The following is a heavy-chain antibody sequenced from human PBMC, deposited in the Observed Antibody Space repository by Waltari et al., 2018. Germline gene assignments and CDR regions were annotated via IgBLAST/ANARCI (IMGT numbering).Heavy chain of an antibody. V-gene: IGHV4-61*02. D-gene: IGHD2-2*01. Sequence: QVQLQESGPGLVKPSQTLSLTCTVSGGSISSGSYYWSWIRQPAGKGLEWIGRIYTSGSTNYNPSLKSRVTISVDTSKNQFSLKLSSVTAADTAVYYCARDAEHCSSTSCYAPGWFDPWGQGTLVTVSS. CDR2: IYTSGST. J-gene: IGHJ5*02. CDR1: GGSISSGSYY. CDR3: ARDAEHCSSTSCYAPGWFDP.